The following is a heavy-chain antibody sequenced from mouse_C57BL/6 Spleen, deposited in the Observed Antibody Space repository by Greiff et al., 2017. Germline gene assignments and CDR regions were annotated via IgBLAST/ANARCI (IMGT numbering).Heavy chain of an antibody. Sequence: QVQLKESGAELVRPGTSVKVSCKASGYAFTNYLIEWVKQRPGQGLEWIGVINPGSGGTNYNEKFKGKAKLTADKSSSTAYMQLSSLTSEDSAVFVCASDATTVVATEDYAMDYWGQGTSVTVSS. V-gene: IGHV1-54*01. CDR2: INPGSGGT. J-gene: IGHJ4*01. D-gene: IGHD1-1*01. CDR1: GYAFTNYL. CDR3: ASDATTVVATEDYAMDY.